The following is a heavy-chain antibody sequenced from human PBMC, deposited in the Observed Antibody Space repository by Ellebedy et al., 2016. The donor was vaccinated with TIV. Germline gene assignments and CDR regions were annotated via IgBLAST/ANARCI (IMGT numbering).Heavy chain of an antibody. V-gene: IGHV4-34*01. CDR1: GGSFSGYY. D-gene: IGHD6-13*01. J-gene: IGHJ6*02. CDR2: INHSGST. CDR3: AGGFVAAATRSYGMDV. Sequence: SETLSLTCAVYGGSFSGYYWSWIRQPPGKGLEWIGEINHSGSTNYNPSLKSRVTVSVDTSKNQFSLKLSSVTAADTAVYYCAGGFVAAATRSYGMDVWGQGTTVTVSS.